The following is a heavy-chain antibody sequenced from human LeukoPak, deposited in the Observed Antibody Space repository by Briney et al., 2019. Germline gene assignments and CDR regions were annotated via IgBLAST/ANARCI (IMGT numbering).Heavy chain of an antibody. V-gene: IGHV4-34*01. D-gene: IGHD3-22*01. CDR3: ARGDSSGYRY. CDR1: GGSFSGYY. CDR2: INHSGST. Sequence: PSETLSLTCAAYGGSFSGYYWSWIRQPPGKGLEWIGEINHSGSTNYNPSLKSRVTISVDTSKNQFSLKLSSVTAADTAVYYCARGDSSGYRYWGQGTLVTVSS. J-gene: IGHJ4*02.